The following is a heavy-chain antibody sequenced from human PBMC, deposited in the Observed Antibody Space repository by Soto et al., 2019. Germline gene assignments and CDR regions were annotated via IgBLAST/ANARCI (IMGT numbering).Heavy chain of an antibody. CDR1: GGSISSSSYY. CDR3: ARQEPRHSGDDFH. D-gene: IGHD5-12*01. CDR2: IYYSGST. Sequence: KPSETLSLTCTVSGGSISSSSYYWGWIRQPPGKGLEWIGTIYYSGSTYYNPSLKSRVTISVDTSKNQFSLKLTSVTAADTAVYYGARQEPRHSGDDFHWGQGTVVTVSS. J-gene: IGHJ4*02. V-gene: IGHV4-39*01.